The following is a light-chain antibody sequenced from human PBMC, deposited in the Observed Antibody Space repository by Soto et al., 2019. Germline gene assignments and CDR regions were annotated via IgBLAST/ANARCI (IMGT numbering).Light chain of an antibody. Sequence: IVWTQSPGTLSFSPGERGALSGGASQNLGTLYLAWFQQKSGQAPRLLIYSASNRATGIPARFSGSGSGTDFTLSISTLEPEDFAVYYCQQRNYPLTFGGGTKVDIK. CDR2: SAS. CDR3: QQRNYPLT. CDR1: QNLGTLY. J-gene: IGKJ4*01. V-gene: IGKV3-11*01.